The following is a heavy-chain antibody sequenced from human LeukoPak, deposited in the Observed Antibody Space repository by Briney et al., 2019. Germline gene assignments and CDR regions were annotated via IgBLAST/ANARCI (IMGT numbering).Heavy chain of an antibody. D-gene: IGHD3-22*01. Sequence: PSQTLSLTCAVSGGSISSGGYSWSWIRQPPGKGLEWIGHIYHSGSTYYNPSLKSRVTISVDRSKNQFSLKLSSVTAADTAVYYCAREMTGHYYDSSGYFEPWGQGTLVTVSS. CDR1: GGSISSGGYS. J-gene: IGHJ4*02. V-gene: IGHV4-30-2*01. CDR2: IYHSGST. CDR3: AREMTGHYYDSSGYFEP.